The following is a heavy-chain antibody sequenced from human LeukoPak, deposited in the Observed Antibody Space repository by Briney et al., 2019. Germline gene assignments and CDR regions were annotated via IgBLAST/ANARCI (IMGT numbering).Heavy chain of an antibody. CDR3: TRDRYYYYGSGSPYYYYMDV. Sequence: PSETLSLTCTVSGGSISNYYWSWIRQPPGKGLERIGYIYYSGSTNYNPSLKSRVTISVDTSKNQFSLKLSSVTAADTAVYYCTRDRYYYYGSGSPYYYYMDVWGKGTTVTVSS. J-gene: IGHJ6*03. CDR1: GGSISNYY. V-gene: IGHV4-59*01. D-gene: IGHD3-10*01. CDR2: IYYSGST.